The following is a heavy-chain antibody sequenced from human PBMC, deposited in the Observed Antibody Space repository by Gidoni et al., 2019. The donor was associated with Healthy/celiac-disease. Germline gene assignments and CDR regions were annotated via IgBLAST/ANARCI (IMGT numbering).Heavy chain of an antibody. CDR2: IIPIFGTA. J-gene: IGHJ4*02. Sequence: QVQLVQSGAEVKKPGSSVKVSCKASGGTFSSYAISWVRQAPVQGLEWMGRIIPIFGTANYAQKFQGRVTITADESTSTAYMELSSLRSEDTAVYYCARDPGTSGSYLKYYFDYWGQGTLVTVSS. CDR3: ARDPGTSGSYLKYYFDY. D-gene: IGHD1-26*01. CDR1: GGTFSSYA. V-gene: IGHV1-69*18.